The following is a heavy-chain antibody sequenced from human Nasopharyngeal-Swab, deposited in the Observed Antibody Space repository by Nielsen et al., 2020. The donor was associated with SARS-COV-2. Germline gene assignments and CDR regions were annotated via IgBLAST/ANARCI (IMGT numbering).Heavy chain of an antibody. V-gene: IGHV3-21*01. CDR3: ARDLASSGWYNNWFDP. J-gene: IGHJ5*02. Sequence: VRQAPGKGLEWVSSISSSSSYIYYADSVKGRFTISRDNAKNSLYLQMNSLRAEDTAVYYCARDLASSGWYNNWFDPWGQGTLVTVSS. D-gene: IGHD6-13*01. CDR2: ISSSSSYI.